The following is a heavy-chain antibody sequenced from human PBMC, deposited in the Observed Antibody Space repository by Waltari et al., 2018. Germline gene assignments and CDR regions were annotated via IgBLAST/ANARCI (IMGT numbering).Heavy chain of an antibody. Sequence: QVQLQESGPGLVKPSETLSLTCTVSGYSISSGYYWGWIRQPPGKGLEWIGSIYHSGSTYYNPSLKSRVTISVDTSKNQFSLKLSSVTAADTAVYYCARDGVLVVYAIGGVDYWGQGTLVTVSS. D-gene: IGHD2-8*02. CDR2: IYHSGST. CDR1: GYSISSGYY. V-gene: IGHV4-38-2*02. CDR3: ARDGVLVVYAIGGVDY. J-gene: IGHJ4*02.